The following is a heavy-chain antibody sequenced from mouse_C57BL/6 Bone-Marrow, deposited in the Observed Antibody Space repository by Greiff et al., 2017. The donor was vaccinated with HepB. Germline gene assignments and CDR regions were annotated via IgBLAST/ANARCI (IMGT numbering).Heavy chain of an antibody. J-gene: IGHJ4*01. CDR3: ARHELAMDY. D-gene: IGHD1-3*01. CDR2: ISNLAYSI. V-gene: IGHV5-15*01. CDR1: GFTFSDYG. Sequence: EVMLVESGGGLVQPGGSLKLSCAASGFTFSDYGMAWVRQAPRKGPEWVAFISNLAYSIYYADTVTGRFTISRENAKNTLYLEMSSLRSEDTAMYFCARHELAMDYWGQGTSVTVSS.